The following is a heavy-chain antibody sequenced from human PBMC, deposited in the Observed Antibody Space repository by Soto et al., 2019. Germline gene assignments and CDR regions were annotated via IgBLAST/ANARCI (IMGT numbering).Heavy chain of an antibody. CDR2: IYPSVSS. J-gene: IGHJ4*02. V-gene: IGHV4-38-2*02. CDR1: GFAISRGYY. CDR3: AREKVGTTFFDN. D-gene: IGHD1-1*01. Sequence: PSETLSLTCNVSGFAISRGYYLSWVRQPPGKGLEWIGSIYPSVSSYHNPSLESRLTLSIDTSKNQFTLKLASVTAADTALYYCAREKVGTTFFDNWGQGTQVTVS.